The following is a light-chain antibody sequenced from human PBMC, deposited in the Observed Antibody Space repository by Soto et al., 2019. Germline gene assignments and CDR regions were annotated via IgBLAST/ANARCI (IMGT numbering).Light chain of an antibody. Sequence: DIQMTQSPSTLSGSVGDRVTITCRASQTISSWLAWYQQKPGKAPKLLIYKASTLHSGVPSSFSGSGSGTDFSLTISSLQPEDAATYYCQSLNRFPHSFGGGTKVDI. V-gene: IGKV1-5*03. J-gene: IGKJ4*01. CDR2: KAS. CDR3: QSLNRFPHS. CDR1: QTISSW.